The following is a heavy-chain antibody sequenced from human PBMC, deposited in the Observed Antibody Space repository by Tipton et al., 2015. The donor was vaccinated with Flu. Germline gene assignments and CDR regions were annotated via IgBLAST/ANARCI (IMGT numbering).Heavy chain of an antibody. CDR1: GDSISSYY. Sequence: TLSLTCTVSGDSISSYYWSWIRQPPGKGLEWIGYSHYSGSTNYNPSLKSRVTISVDTSKNHLSLKLSSATAADTAVYYCARHRRPSSCDFDYWGQGSLVTGSS. V-gene: IGHV4-59*08. D-gene: IGHD6-13*01. J-gene: IGHJ4*02. CDR2: SHYSGST. CDR3: ARHRRPSSCDFDY.